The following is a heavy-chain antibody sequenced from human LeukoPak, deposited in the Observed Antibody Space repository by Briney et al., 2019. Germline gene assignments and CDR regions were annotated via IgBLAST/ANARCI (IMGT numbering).Heavy chain of an antibody. D-gene: IGHD1-26*01. V-gene: IGHV3-74*01. CDR1: GFTFSSYL. J-gene: IGHJ4*02. CDR2: INSDGSST. CDR3: ARFASGSYYLDY. Sequence: GGSLRLSCAASGFTFSSYLMHWVRQAPGKGLVWVSRINSDGSSTSYADSVKGRFTISRDNAKNTLYLQMNSLRAEDTAVYYCARFASGSYYLDYWGQGTLVTVSS.